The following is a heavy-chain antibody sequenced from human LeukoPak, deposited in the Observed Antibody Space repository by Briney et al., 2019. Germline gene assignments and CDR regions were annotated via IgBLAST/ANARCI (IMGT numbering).Heavy chain of an antibody. CDR1: GGSISSGDYY. D-gene: IGHD3-3*01. J-gene: IGHJ4*02. CDR2: IYYSGST. Sequence: PSETLSPTCTVSGGSISSGDYYWSWIRQPPGKGLEWIGYIYYSGSTYYNPSLKSRVTISVDTSKNQFSLKLSSVTAADTAVYYCARGVRFLEYFDYWGQGTLVTVSS. V-gene: IGHV4-30-4*01. CDR3: ARGVRFLEYFDY.